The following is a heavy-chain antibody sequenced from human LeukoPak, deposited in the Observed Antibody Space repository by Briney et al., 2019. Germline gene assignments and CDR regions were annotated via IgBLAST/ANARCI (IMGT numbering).Heavy chain of an antibody. V-gene: IGHV1-69*04. CDR1: GGTFTIYA. J-gene: IGHJ6*02. CDR2: IIPILGIA. D-gene: IGHD3-3*01. CDR3: ASRLWSGYYPYGMDV. Sequence: SVKVSCKASGGTFTIYAICWVRQAPGEGLGWMGRIIPILGIANYAQKFQGRVTITADNSTSTAYMELSSLRSEDTAVYYCASRLWSGYYPYGMDVWGQGTTVTVSS.